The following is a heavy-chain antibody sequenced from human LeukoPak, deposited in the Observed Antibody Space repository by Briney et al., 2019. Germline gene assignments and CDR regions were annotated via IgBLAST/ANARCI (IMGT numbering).Heavy chain of an antibody. V-gene: IGHV4-34*01. CDR1: GGSLSGYY. D-gene: IGHD5-12*01. J-gene: IGHJ4*02. CDR2: INHSGST. Sequence: PSETLSLTCAVYGGSLSGYYWSWIRQPPGKGLEWIGEINHSGSTNYNPSLKSRVTISVDTSKNQFSLKLSSVTAADTAVYYCARKARPYGGYVIDYWGQGTLVTVSS. CDR3: ARKARPYGGYVIDY.